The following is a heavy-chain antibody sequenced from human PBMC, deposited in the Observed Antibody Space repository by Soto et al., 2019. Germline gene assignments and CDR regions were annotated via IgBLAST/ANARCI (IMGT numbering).Heavy chain of an antibody. Sequence: QVQLVQSGAEVKKPGASVKVSCKASGYTFTSYGISWVRQAPGQGLEWMGWISAYNGNTNYAQKLQGRVTMTTDTSTRTAYMELRSLRSDDTAVYYCARVGDIVVVPALYYYYYMDVWGKGTTVTVSS. J-gene: IGHJ6*03. CDR3: ARVGDIVVVPALYYYYYMDV. CDR1: GYTFTSYG. V-gene: IGHV1-18*01. D-gene: IGHD2-2*01. CDR2: ISAYNGNT.